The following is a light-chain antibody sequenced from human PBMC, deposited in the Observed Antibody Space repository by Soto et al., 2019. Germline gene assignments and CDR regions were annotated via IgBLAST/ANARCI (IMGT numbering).Light chain of an antibody. CDR1: QSIPNS. V-gene: IGKV1-39*01. CDR3: QQSFSSSWT. J-gene: IGKJ1*01. CDR2: ATS. Sequence: DIQLTQSPSSLSASIGDRVTITCRGSQSIPNSLNWYQQKPGTAPKLLIYATSGLQSGVPSRFSGSGSGTDFTLTISSLQREDFAAYYCQQSFSSSWTFGQGTKVDIK.